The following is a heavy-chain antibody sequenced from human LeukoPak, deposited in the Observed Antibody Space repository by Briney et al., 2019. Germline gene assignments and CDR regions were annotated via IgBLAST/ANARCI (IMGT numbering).Heavy chain of an antibody. CDR3: ARDAGYCSSTSCYILHYYGMDV. J-gene: IGHJ6*02. CDR2: IYTSGST. D-gene: IGHD2-2*01. V-gene: IGHV4-61*02. Sequence: SQTLSLTCTVSGGSISSGSYYWSWIRQPAGKGLEWIGRIYTSGSTNYNPSVKSRVTISVDTSKNQFSLKLSSVTAADTAVYYCARDAGYCSSTSCYILHYYGMDVWGQGTTVTVSS. CDR1: GGSISSGSYY.